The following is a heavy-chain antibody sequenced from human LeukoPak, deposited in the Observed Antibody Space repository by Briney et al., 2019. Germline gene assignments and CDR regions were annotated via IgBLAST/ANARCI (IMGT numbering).Heavy chain of an antibody. CDR1: GFTFSSYS. Sequence: GGSPRLSCAASGFTFSSYSMNWVRQAPGKGLEWVSSISSSSSYIYYADSVKGRFTISRDNAKNSLYLQMNSLRAEDTAVYYCARDRRLYYYGSGIKTTWGQGTLVTVSS. CDR3: ARDRRLYYYGSGIKTT. V-gene: IGHV3-21*01. J-gene: IGHJ4*02. D-gene: IGHD3-10*01. CDR2: ISSSSSYI.